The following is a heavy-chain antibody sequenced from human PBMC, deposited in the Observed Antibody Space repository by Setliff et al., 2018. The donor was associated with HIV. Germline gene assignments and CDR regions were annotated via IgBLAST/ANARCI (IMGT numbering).Heavy chain of an antibody. CDR1: GYTFNNYG. CDR3: ARGKTWLRFLDY. Sequence: ASVKVSCKASGYTFNNYGISWVRQAPGQGLEWMGWINNHSGYTNYAQNVQGRVTVTMDTSTRTAYMDLRSLKSDDTAVYYCARGKTWLRFLDYWGQGTLVTVSS. D-gene: IGHD5-12*01. V-gene: IGHV1-18*01. CDR2: INNHSGYT. J-gene: IGHJ4*02.